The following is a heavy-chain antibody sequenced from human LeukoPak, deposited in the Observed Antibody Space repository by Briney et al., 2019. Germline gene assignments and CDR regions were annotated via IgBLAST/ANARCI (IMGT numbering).Heavy chain of an antibody. Sequence: MASETLSLTCTVSGGSISSYYWSWIRQPPGKGLEWIGYIYYSGSTNYNPSLKSRVTISVDTSKNQFSLKLSSVTAADTAVYYCARHGGDSLWGYYYYYGMDVWGQGTTVTVSS. CDR1: GGSISSYY. CDR2: IYYSGST. V-gene: IGHV4-59*08. CDR3: ARHGGDSLWGYYYYYGMDV. J-gene: IGHJ6*02. D-gene: IGHD2-21*02.